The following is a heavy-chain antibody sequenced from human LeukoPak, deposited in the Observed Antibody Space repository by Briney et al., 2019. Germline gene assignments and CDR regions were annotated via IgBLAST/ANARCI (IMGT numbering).Heavy chain of an antibody. CDR3: ARESKYSGYPFYY. CDR2: VNSDGSGT. Sequence: GGSLRLSCAASGFTFSSYWMHWVRQAPGKGLVWVSRVNSDGSGTTYADSVKGRFTISRDNAKNTLYLQMNSLRAEDTAVYYCARESKYSGYPFYYWGQGTLVTVSS. CDR1: GFTFSSYW. J-gene: IGHJ4*02. D-gene: IGHD5-12*01. V-gene: IGHV3-74*01.